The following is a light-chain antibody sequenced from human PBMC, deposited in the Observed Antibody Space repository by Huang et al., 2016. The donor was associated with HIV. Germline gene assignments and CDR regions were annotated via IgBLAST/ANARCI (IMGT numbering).Light chain of an antibody. CDR3: QQYNNWPPEYT. CDR1: QSVSSN. V-gene: IGKV3-15*01. CDR2: GAS. Sequence: EIVMTQSPATLSVSPGERATLSCRASQSVSSNLAWYQQKPGQGPTLLIYGASTRATGIPARFSGSGSRTKFTLAISSLQSEDFAVYYCQQYNNWPPEYTFGQGTKLEIK. J-gene: IGKJ2*01.